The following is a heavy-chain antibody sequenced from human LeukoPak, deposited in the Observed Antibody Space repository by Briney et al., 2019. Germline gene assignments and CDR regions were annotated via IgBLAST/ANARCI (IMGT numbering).Heavy chain of an antibody. CDR2: IYYSGST. CDR1: GGSISNYY. D-gene: IGHD3-22*01. Sequence: SETLSLTCTVSGGSISNYYWSWIRQPPGKGLEWIGYIYYSGSTHYNSSPKSRVTISVDTSKNQFSLKLSSVTAADTAVYYCARYYYDSSGYYYGSAFDIWGQGTMVTVSS. CDR3: ARYYYDSSGYYYGSAFDI. V-gene: IGHV4-59*08. J-gene: IGHJ3*02.